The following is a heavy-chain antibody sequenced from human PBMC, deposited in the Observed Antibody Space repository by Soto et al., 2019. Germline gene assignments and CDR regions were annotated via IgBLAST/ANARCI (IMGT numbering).Heavy chain of an antibody. J-gene: IGHJ5*02. CDR1: GGSISGYY. CDR3: ARKVRQHRYNGFDP. CDR2: IYYSGST. Sequence: SVILSLTCTVSGGSISGYYGSWIRQPPGRGLEWIGYIYYSGSTNYNPSLKSRVTISVDTSKNQFSLKLSSVTAADTAVYYCARKVRQHRYNGFDPWGKGTLVTVTS. D-gene: IGHD6-13*01. V-gene: IGHV4-59*01.